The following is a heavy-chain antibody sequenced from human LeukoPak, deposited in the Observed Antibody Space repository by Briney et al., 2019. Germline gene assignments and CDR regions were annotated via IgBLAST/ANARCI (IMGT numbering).Heavy chain of an antibody. J-gene: IGHJ4*02. CDR3: ARGGYSYGSYYFDY. D-gene: IGHD5-18*01. Sequence: PSETLSLTCTVSGGSISSHYWSWIRQSPGKGLEWIGYIYYSGSTNYNPSLKSRVTISVDTSKNQFSLKLSSVTAADTAVYYCARGGYSYGSYYFDYWGQGTLVTVSS. CDR1: GGSISSHY. V-gene: IGHV4-59*11. CDR2: IYYSGST.